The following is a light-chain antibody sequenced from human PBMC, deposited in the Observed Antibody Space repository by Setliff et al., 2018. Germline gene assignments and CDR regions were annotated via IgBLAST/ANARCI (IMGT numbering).Light chain of an antibody. V-gene: IGLV2-14*01. CDR3: SSYTSSSTRV. Sequence: SPGQSITISCTGTSSDVGYYNYVSWYQQHPGKAPKLMIYEVSNRPSGVSNRFSGSKSGNTASLTISGLQAEDEADYYCSSYTSSSTRVFGTGTKVTVL. CDR1: SSDVGYYNY. CDR2: EVS. J-gene: IGLJ1*01.